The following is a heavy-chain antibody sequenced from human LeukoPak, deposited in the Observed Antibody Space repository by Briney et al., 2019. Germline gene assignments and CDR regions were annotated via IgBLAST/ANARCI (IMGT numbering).Heavy chain of an antibody. CDR3: AKDTLRYFDLDAFDI. D-gene: IGHD3-9*01. CDR2: ISWNSGSI. V-gene: IGHV3-9*01. Sequence: GGSLRLSCAASGFTFDDYAMHWVRQAPGKGLEWVSGISWNSGSIGYADSVKGRFTISRDNAKNSLYLQMNSLRAEDTALYYCAKDTLRYFDLDAFDIWGQGTMVTVSS. CDR1: GFTFDDYA. J-gene: IGHJ3*02.